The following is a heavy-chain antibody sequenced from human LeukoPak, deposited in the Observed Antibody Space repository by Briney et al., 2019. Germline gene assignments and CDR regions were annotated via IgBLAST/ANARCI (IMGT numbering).Heavy chain of an antibody. CDR2: IKQDGSMK. J-gene: IGHJ6*02. D-gene: IGHD3-16*01. Sequence: GGSLRLSCAASGFTFSGYWMSWVRQAPGKGLEWVANIKQDGSMKFYVDSVKGRFTISRDNAKDSLYLQMKSLRAEDTAVYYCARAYGMDVWGQGTTVTVSS. V-gene: IGHV3-7*04. CDR3: ARAYGMDV. CDR1: GFTFSGYW.